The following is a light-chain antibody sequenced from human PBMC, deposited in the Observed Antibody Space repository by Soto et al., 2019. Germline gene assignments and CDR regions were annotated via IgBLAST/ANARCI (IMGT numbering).Light chain of an antibody. Sequence: QSVLTQPASVSGSPGQSIAISCTGSSSDIGIYKYVSWYQQHPGKVPKLIIYEVTNRPSGVSNRFSGSKSGNTASLTISGLQAEDEADYYCSSYTSSSFGVFGGGTQLTVL. J-gene: IGLJ2*01. CDR2: EVT. V-gene: IGLV2-14*01. CDR1: SSDIGIYKY. CDR3: SSYTSSSFGV.